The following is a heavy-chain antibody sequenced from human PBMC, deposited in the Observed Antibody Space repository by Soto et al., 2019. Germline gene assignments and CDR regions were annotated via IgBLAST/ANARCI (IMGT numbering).Heavy chain of an antibody. Sequence: SLRLSCAASGFTFSSYGMNWVRQAPGKGLEWVSYISSSSSTIYYADSVKGRFTISRDNAKNSLYLQMNSLRAEDTAVYYCARDRYYDFWSGDRYYMDVWGKGTTVTVSS. CDR1: GFTFSSYG. V-gene: IGHV3-48*01. D-gene: IGHD3-3*01. J-gene: IGHJ6*03. CDR2: ISSSSSTI. CDR3: ARDRYYDFWSGDRYYMDV.